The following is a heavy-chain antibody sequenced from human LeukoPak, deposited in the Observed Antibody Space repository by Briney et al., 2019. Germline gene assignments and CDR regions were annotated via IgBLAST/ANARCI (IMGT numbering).Heavy chain of an antibody. V-gene: IGHV1-18*01. CDR2: ISAYNGNT. J-gene: IGHJ4*02. Sequence: ASVKVSCKASGYTFTSYGISWVRQAPGQGLEWMGWISAYNGNTNYAQKLQGRVTMTTDTSTSTAYMELRSLRSDDTAVYYCARDFPLGTSPTTVITGDPHDYWGQGTLVTVSS. D-gene: IGHD4-17*01. CDR1: GYTFTSYG. CDR3: ARDFPLGTSPTTVITGDPHDY.